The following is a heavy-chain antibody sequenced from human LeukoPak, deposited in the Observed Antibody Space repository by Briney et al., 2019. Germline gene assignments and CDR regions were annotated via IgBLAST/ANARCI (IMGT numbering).Heavy chain of an antibody. D-gene: IGHD3-22*01. CDR3: ARDLAVLGYFHFDY. CDR1: GYTFTGYY. J-gene: IGHJ4*02. CDR2: INPNSGGT. V-gene: IGHV1-2*02. Sequence: VASVKVPCKASGYTFTGYYMHWVRQAPGQGLEWMGWINPNSGGTNYAQKFQGRVTMTRDTSISTAYMELSRLRSDDTAVYYCARDLAVLGYFHFDYWGQGTLVTVSS.